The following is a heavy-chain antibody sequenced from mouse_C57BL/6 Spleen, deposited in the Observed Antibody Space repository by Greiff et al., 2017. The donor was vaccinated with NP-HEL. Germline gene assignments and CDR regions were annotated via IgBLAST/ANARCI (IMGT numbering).Heavy chain of an antibody. Sequence: QVQLKESGAELVRPGTSVKMSCKASGYTFTNYWIGWAKQRPGHGLEWIGDIYPGGGYTNYNEKFKGKATLTADKSSSTAYMQFSSLTSEDSAIYYCARRDYGYDGDYAMDYWGQGTSVTVSS. CDR1: GYTFTNYW. CDR3: ARRDYGYDGDYAMDY. V-gene: IGHV1-63*01. J-gene: IGHJ4*01. D-gene: IGHD2-2*01. CDR2: IYPGGGYT.